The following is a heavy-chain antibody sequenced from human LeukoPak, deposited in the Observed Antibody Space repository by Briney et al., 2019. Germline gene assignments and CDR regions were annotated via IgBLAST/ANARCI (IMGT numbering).Heavy chain of an antibody. V-gene: IGHV4-34*01. D-gene: IGHD6-19*01. J-gene: IGHJ5*02. CDR1: GGSFSGYY. Sequence: TSETLSLTCAVYGGSFSGYYWTWIRQPPGKGLEWIGQINHSGSTDYNPPLKSRVTISVDTSKSQFSLRLNSVTAADTAVYYCARWYGSGFNWFDLWGQGILVTVSS. CDR2: INHSGST. CDR3: ARWYGSGFNWFDL.